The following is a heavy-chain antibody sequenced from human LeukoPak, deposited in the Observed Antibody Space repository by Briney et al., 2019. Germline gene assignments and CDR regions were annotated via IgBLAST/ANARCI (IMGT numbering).Heavy chain of an antibody. J-gene: IGHJ6*03. CDR3: ARLGGLGRYYYYYMDV. CDR1: GYSFTSYW. V-gene: IGHV5-51*01. Sequence: GESLKISCKGSGYSFTSYWIGWVRQLPGKGLEWMGIIYPGDSDTRYSPSFQGQVTISADKSISTAYLQWSSLKDSDTAMYYCARLGGLGRYYYYYMDVWGKGTTVTVSS. D-gene: IGHD1-26*01. CDR2: IYPGDSDT.